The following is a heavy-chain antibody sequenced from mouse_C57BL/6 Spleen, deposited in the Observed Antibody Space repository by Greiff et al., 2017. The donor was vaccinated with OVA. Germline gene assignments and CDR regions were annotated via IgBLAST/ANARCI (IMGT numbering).Heavy chain of an antibody. CDR3: ARFAY. CDR1: GYTFTDYY. V-gene: IGHV1-26*01. Sequence: EVMLQQSGPELVKPGASVKISCKASGYTFTDYYMNWVQQSHGKSLEWIGDINPNNGGTSYNQKFKGKATLTVDKSSSTAYMEHRGLTSEDSAVYDCARFAYWGQGTLVTVSA. J-gene: IGHJ3*01. CDR2: INPNNGGT.